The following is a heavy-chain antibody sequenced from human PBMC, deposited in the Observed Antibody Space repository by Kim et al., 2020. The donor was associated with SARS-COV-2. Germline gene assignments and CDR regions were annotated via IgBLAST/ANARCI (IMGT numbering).Heavy chain of an antibody. Sequence: GGSLRLSCAASGFTVSSNYMSWVRQAPGKGLEWVSVIYSGGSTYYADSVKGRFTISRDNSKNTLYLQMNSLRAEDTAVYYCARDFVEGSGSYYYYYGMDVWGQGTTVTVSS. CDR2: IYSGGST. CDR1: GFTVSSNY. J-gene: IGHJ6*02. CDR3: ARDFVEGSGSYYYYYGMDV. D-gene: IGHD3-10*01. V-gene: IGHV3-53*01.